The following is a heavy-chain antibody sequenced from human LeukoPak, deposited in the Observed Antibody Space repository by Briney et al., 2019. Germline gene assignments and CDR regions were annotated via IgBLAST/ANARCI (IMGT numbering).Heavy chain of an antibody. CDR1: GGSISSNRYY. CDR3: ARLDNSGYYHIDY. V-gene: IGHV4-39*01. D-gene: IGHD3-22*01. CDR2: IFYTGST. J-gene: IGHJ4*02. Sequence: SETLSLTCTVSGGSISSNRYYWGWIRQPPGKGLKWMVNIFYTGSTYYNPSLKSRVTISVYTSKNQFSLKLSSVTAADTAVYHCARLDNSGYYHIDYWGQGTLVSVSS.